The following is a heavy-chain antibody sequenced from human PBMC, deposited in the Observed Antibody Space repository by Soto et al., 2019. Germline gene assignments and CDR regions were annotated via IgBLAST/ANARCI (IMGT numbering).Heavy chain of an antibody. J-gene: IGHJ6*02. V-gene: IGHV1-69*13. CDR3: ARDVGITIFGGPPSYYYGMDV. CDR2: IIPIFGTA. Sequence: ASVKVSCKASGGTFSSYAISWVRQAPGQGLEWMGGIIPIFGTANYAQKFQGRVTITADESTSTAYMELSSLRSEDTAVYYCARDVGITIFGGPPSYYYGMDVWGQGTTVTVSS. CDR1: GGTFSSYA. D-gene: IGHD3-3*01.